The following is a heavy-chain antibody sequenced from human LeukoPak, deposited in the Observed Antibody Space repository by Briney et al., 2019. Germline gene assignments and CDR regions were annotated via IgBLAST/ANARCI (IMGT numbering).Heavy chain of an antibody. V-gene: IGHV4-59*01. J-gene: IGHJ4*02. CDR2: IYYGGST. CDR1: GGSISSYY. D-gene: IGHD6-13*01. CDR3: ARLGSSWYGEVSPFFDY. Sequence: SETLSLTCTVSGGSISSYYWSWIRQPPGKGLEWIGYIYYGGSTNYNPSLKSRVTISVDTSKNQFSLKLSSVTAADTAVYYCARLGSSWYGEVSPFFDYWGQGTLVTVSS.